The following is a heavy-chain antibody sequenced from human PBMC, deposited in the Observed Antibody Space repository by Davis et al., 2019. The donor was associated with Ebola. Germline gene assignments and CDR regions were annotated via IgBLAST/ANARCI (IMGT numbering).Heavy chain of an antibody. Sequence: GESLKISCKASGYRFSSYWIGWVRQMPGKGLEWMGLIYPGDSDTRYSPSFEGRVTISADKSIATSYLQWSSLKASDTAMYYCVRLTCSTVSCYALDYWGPGSLVTVSS. J-gene: IGHJ4*02. CDR1: GYRFSSYW. V-gene: IGHV5-51*01. CDR3: VRLTCSTVSCYALDY. D-gene: IGHD3-16*01. CDR2: IYPGDSDT.